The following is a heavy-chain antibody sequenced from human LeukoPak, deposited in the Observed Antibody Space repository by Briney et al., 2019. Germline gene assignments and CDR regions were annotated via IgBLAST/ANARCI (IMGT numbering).Heavy chain of an antibody. CDR2: VYYSGSN. J-gene: IGHJ3*02. Sequence: SETLSLTCTVSGGSIRSYYWSWIRQPPGKGLEWTGYVYYSGSNNYNPSLKSRVTISVDRSKNQFSLKLSSVTAADTAVYYCAREQYTRGAFDIWGQGTMVTVSS. CDR1: GGSIRSYY. CDR3: AREQYTRGAFDI. V-gene: IGHV4-59*12. D-gene: IGHD1-1*01.